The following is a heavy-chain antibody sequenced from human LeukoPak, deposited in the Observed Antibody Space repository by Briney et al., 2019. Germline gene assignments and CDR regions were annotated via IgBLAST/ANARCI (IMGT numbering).Heavy chain of an antibody. D-gene: IGHD3-22*01. CDR1: GGSISSYN. CDR2: IYDSGST. Sequence: SETLSLTCTVSGGSISSYNWSWIRQPPGKGLEWIGYIYDSGSTNYNPSLKSRVTISVDTSKNQFSLKLSSVTAADTAVFYGASLTTADAFDIWGQGTMVTVSS. V-gene: IGHV4-59*01. J-gene: IGHJ3*02. CDR3: ASLTTADAFDI.